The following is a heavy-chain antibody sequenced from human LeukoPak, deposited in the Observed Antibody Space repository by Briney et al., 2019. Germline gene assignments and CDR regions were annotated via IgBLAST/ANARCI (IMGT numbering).Heavy chain of an antibody. CDR2: INPNSGGT. Sequence: ASVKVSCKASGYTFTGYYMHWVRQAPGQGLEWMGWINPNSGGTNYAQKFQGRVTMTRDTSISTAYMELSRLRSDDTAVYYCARAGARGYSSSSYFDYWGQGTLVTVSS. D-gene: IGHD6-13*01. CDR3: ARAGARGYSSSSYFDY. J-gene: IGHJ4*02. V-gene: IGHV1-2*02. CDR1: GYTFTGYY.